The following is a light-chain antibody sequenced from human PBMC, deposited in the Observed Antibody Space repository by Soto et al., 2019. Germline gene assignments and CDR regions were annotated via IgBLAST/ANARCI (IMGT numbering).Light chain of an antibody. V-gene: IGKV4-1*01. J-gene: IGKJ2*01. Sequence: DIVMTQSPDSLAVSLGERATINCKSSQNILYSSSNKNYLSWYQQKPGQPPKLLISWASTRESGVPDRLSGSGSGTDFTLTISSLQAEDVAVYYCHQYYSTPYAFGQGTKVDIK. CDR3: HQYYSTPYA. CDR2: WAS. CDR1: QNILYSSSNKNY.